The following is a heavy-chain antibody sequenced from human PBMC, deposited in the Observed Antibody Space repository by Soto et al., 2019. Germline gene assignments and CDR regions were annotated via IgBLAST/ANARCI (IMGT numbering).Heavy chain of an antibody. CDR2: IKSKTDGGTT. D-gene: IGHD2-2*02. CDR3: TTFRNCSSTSCYNNWFDP. V-gene: IGHV3-15*01. Sequence: GGSLRLSCAASGFTFSNAWMSWVRQAPGKGLEWVGRIKSKTDGGTTDYAAPVKGRFTISRDDSKNTLYLQMNSLKTEDTAVYYCTTFRNCSSTSCYNNWFDPRGQGTLVTVSS. J-gene: IGHJ5*02. CDR1: GFTFSNAW.